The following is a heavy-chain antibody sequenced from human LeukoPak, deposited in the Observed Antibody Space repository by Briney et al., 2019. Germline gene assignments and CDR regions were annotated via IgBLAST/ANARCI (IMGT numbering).Heavy chain of an antibody. CDR2: INPTGTGT. CDR3: AREEYGGYFDY. V-gene: IGHV1-46*01. Sequence: ASVKVSCKASGYTFTNYYMHWVRQAPGQGLELMGLINPTGTGTNYAQKLRGRVTMTRDTSTTTVYMELSSLTSEDTGVYYCAREEYGGYFDYWGQGTLVTVSS. D-gene: IGHD2-21*01. J-gene: IGHJ4*02. CDR1: GYTFTNYY.